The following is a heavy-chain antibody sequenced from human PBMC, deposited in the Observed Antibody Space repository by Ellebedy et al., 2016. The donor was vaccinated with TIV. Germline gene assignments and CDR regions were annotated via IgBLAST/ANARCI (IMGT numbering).Heavy chain of an antibody. Sequence: AASVKVSCKASGGTFSNYAISWVRQAPGQGLEWMGGIIPIFGTSNYAQKFQGRVTITADDSTTTAYMELSSLRSEDTAVYYCAIQVSGNIYYYYYGMDVWGQGTTVTVSS. J-gene: IGHJ6*02. V-gene: IGHV1-69*13. D-gene: IGHD2/OR15-2a*01. CDR2: IIPIFGTS. CDR3: AIQVSGNIYYYYYGMDV. CDR1: GGTFSNYA.